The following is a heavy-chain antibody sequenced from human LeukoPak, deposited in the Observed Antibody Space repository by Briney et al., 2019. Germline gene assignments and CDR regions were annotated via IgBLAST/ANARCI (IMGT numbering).Heavy chain of an antibody. J-gene: IGHJ4*02. V-gene: IGHV3-7*01. Sequence: GGSLRLSCAASGFTFNMYSMSWVRQAPGKGLEWVALIKRDASAKDYVDSLEGRITISRDNAKNSLFLQMNSLRAEDTAVYYCARGHYYDSRGTTPNDYWGQGTLVTVPS. CDR1: GFTFNMYS. D-gene: IGHD3-22*01. CDR2: IKRDASAK. CDR3: ARGHYYDSRGTTPNDY.